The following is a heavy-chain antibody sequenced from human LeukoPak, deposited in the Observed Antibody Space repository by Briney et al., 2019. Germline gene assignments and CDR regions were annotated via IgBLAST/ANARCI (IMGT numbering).Heavy chain of an antibody. CDR1: GFTFSIYG. D-gene: IGHD1-26*01. V-gene: IGHV3-23*01. J-gene: IGHJ3*01. CDR2: ISGSGGRT. CDR3: ARDMMGATLYFDS. Sequence: GGSLRLSCAASGFTFSIYGMSWVRQAPGKGLEWVSAISGSGGRTYNADSMKGRFTISRDNSKNTLYLQMNSLRVEDTAVYYCARDMMGATLYFDSWGQGTMVTVSS.